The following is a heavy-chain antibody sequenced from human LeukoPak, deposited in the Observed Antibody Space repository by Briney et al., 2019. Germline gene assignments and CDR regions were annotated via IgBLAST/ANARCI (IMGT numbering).Heavy chain of an antibody. CDR3: AKSHGYSYGFDY. D-gene: IGHD5-18*01. J-gene: IGHJ4*02. CDR1: GFIFSSYA. CDR2: ISGSGGST. V-gene: IGHV3-23*01. Sequence: GGSLRLSCAASGFIFSSYAMSWVRQAPGKGLEWVSAISGSGGSTYYADSVKGRFTISRDNSKNTLYLQMNSLRAEDTAVYYCAKSHGYSYGFDYWGQGTLVTVSS.